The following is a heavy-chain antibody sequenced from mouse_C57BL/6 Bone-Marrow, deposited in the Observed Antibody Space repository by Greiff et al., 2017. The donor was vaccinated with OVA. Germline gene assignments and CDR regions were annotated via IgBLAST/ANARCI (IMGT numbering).Heavy chain of an antibody. Sequence: VKVVESGPGLVAPSQSLSITCTVSGFSLTSYGVDWVRQSPGKGLEWLGVIWGVGSTNYNSALKSRLSISKDNSKSQVFLKMNSLQTDDTAMYYCASGNSPRFAYWGQGTLVTVSA. D-gene: IGHD6-5*01. V-gene: IGHV2-6*01. CDR1: GFSLTSYG. CDR2: IWGVGST. CDR3: ASGNSPRFAY. J-gene: IGHJ3*01.